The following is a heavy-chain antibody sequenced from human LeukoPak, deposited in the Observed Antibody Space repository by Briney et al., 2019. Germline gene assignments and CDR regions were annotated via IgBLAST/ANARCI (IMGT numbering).Heavy chain of an antibody. CDR3: ARDHRDSSGWYNRAFDI. CDR1: GFTFSSYS. V-gene: IGHV3-21*01. D-gene: IGHD6-19*01. CDR2: ISSSSSTYI. Sequence: PGGSLRLSCAASGFTFSSYSMNWVRQAPGKGLEWVSSISSSSSTYIYYADSVKGRFTISRDNAKNSLYLQMNSLRAEDTAVYYCARDHRDSSGWYNRAFDIWGQGTMVTVSS. J-gene: IGHJ3*02.